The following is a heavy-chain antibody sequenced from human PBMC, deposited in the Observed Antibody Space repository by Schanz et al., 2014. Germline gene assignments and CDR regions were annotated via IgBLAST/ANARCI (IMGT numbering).Heavy chain of an antibody. CDR2: INAGTGNT. Sequence: QVQLVQSGAEVKKPGASVKVSCKASGYTFTSYSMHWVRQAPGQRLEWMGWINAGTGNTEYSQKFQGRVTITRDTLASTAYMEVSSLRSEDTAVYYCAKHVRSLTGNDYWGQGTLVTVSS. V-gene: IGHV1-3*01. CDR3: AKHVRSLTGNDY. D-gene: IGHD3-9*01. CDR1: GYTFTSYS. J-gene: IGHJ4*02.